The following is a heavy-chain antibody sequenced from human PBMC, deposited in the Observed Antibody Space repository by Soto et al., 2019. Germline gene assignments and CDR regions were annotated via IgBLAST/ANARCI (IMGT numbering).Heavy chain of an antibody. D-gene: IGHD4-17*01. V-gene: IGHV1-69*01. J-gene: IGHJ1*01. CDR1: GGTFSSYA. CDR2: IIPIFGTA. CDR3: ANLRATVVTPGYFQH. Sequence: QVQLVQSGAEVKKPGSSVKVSCKASGGTFSSYAIRWVRQAPGQGLEWMGGIIPIFGTANYAQKFQGRVTITADESTSTAYMELSSLRSEDTAVYYCANLRATVVTPGYFQHWGQGTLVTVSS.